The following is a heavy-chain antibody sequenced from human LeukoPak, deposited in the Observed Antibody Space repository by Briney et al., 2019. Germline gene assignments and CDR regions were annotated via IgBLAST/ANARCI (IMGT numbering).Heavy chain of an antibody. D-gene: IGHD3-3*01. V-gene: IGHV3-7*01. CDR3: AREDFWRFDY. CDR2: IKPDGSDK. Sequence: GGSLRLSCVASGFSFRSYWMSWVRQAPGKGLECVAKIKPDGSDKFYEDSVKGRFTISRDNAKNSLYLQMNSLTAEDTAVHYCAREDFWRFDYWGQGTMVTASS. J-gene: IGHJ4*02. CDR1: GFSFRSYW.